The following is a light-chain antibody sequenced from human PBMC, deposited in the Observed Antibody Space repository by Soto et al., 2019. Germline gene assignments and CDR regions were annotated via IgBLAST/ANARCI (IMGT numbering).Light chain of an antibody. Sequence: EIVMTQSPATLSVSPGGRATLSCRASQSISDTLAWYQQKPGQAPRLLIYSASGRATGFPARFSGSGSGTDFTLTISSLQSEDFAVYYCQQYNNWPWTFGQGTKVDI. CDR1: QSISDT. CDR3: QQYNNWPWT. V-gene: IGKV3-15*01. J-gene: IGKJ1*01. CDR2: SAS.